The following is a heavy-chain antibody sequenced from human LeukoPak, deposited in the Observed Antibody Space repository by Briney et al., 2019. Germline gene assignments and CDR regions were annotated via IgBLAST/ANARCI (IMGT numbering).Heavy chain of an antibody. V-gene: IGHV4-4*02. D-gene: IGHD3-3*01. Sequence: SETLSLTCAVSGGSIISGNWWSWVRQPPGKGLEWIGEIYHSGRTNYNPSLKSRVTISVDKSKNQFSLKLSSVTAADTAVYYCARVKDFWSGYYSGTRVNWFDPWGQGTLVTVSS. J-gene: IGHJ5*02. CDR2: IYHSGRT. CDR3: ARVKDFWSGYYSGTRVNWFDP. CDR1: GGSIISGNW.